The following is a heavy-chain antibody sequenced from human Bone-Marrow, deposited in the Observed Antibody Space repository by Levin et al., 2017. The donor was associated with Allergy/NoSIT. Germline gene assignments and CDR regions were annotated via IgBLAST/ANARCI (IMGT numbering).Heavy chain of an antibody. Sequence: GGSLRLSCASSGFTFSGYWTAWVRQAPGKGLEWVANINRDGGDGYYVDSVKGRFTISRDNARNSLDLQMNSLRVEDTAVYYCARNGAWSFEFWGQGTLVTVSS. CDR3: ARNGAWSFEF. CDR2: INRDGGDG. V-gene: IGHV3-7*02. J-gene: IGHJ4*02. D-gene: IGHD2-8*01. CDR1: GFTFSGYW.